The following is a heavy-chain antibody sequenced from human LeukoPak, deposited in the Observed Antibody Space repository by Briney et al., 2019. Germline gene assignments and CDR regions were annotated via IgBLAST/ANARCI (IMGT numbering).Heavy chain of an antibody. D-gene: IGHD3-10*01. CDR3: ARHDYGSGSYMDF. V-gene: IGHV4-59*08. CDR2: IYYSGST. Sequence: SETLSLTCTVSGGSISTYYWSWIRQPPGKGLESIGYIYYSGSTNYNPSLKSRVTISVDTSKYQFSLKLSSVTAADTAVYYCARHDYGSGSYMDFWGQGTLVTVSS. CDR1: GGSISTYY. J-gene: IGHJ4*02.